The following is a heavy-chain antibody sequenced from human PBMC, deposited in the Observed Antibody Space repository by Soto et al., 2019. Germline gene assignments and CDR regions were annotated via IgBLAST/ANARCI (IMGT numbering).Heavy chain of an antibody. D-gene: IGHD2-15*01. Sequence: QVTLKESGPVLVKPTETLTLTCTVSGFSLSNAGMCVSWIRQPPGKALEWLAHIFSNDERRFSTSLKNRLTISKDTFHSQVVLIMTNMDPVDTATYYCAQTEDGGRSRTPAGWFDAWGQGTLVTVSS. CDR3: AQTEDGGRSRTPAGWFDA. CDR1: GFSLSNAGMC. V-gene: IGHV2-26*01. CDR2: IFSNDER. J-gene: IGHJ5*02.